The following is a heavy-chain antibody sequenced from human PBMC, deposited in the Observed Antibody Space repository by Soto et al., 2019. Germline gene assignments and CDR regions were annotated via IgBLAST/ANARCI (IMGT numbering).Heavy chain of an antibody. J-gene: IGHJ2*01. CDR2: IIPIFGTA. CDR3: ARAVRGLGYFDL. Sequence: SVKVSCKASGGTFSSYAISWVRQAPGQGLEWMGGIIPIFGTANYAQKFQGRVTITADESTRTAYMELSSLRSEDTAVYYCARAVRGLGYFDLWGRGTLVTVSS. CDR1: GGTFSSYA. D-gene: IGHD3-10*01. V-gene: IGHV1-69*13.